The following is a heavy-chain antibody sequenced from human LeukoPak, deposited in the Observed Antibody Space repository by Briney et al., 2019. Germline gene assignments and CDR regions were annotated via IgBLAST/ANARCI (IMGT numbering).Heavy chain of an antibody. CDR1: GFTFSSYG. J-gene: IGHJ4*02. V-gene: IGHV3-30*03. CDR3: AMNWNCDY. Sequence: GGSLRLSCAASGFTFSSYGMHWVRQAPGKGLEWVAVISYDGSNKYYADSVKGRFTISRDNSKSTLYLQMNSLRAEDTAVYYCAMNWNCDYWGQGTLVTVSS. CDR2: ISYDGSNK. D-gene: IGHD1-1*01.